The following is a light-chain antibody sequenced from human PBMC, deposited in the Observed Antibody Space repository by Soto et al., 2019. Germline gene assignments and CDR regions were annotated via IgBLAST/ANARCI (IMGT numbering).Light chain of an antibody. Sequence: DIQLTQSPSFLSASVGDRVTISCRASQGISDYLAWYQQKSGKATKLLIYGASTLQSGVPSRFSGSASGTEFTLTISSLQPENFATYFCQQFNAYPLTFGGGTKLEIK. CDR3: QQFNAYPLT. J-gene: IGKJ4*01. CDR1: QGISDY. CDR2: GAS. V-gene: IGKV1-9*01.